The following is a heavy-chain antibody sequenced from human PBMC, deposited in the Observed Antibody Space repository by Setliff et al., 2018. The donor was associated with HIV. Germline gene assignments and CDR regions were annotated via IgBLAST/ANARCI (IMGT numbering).Heavy chain of an antibody. CDR1: GYSISSGYY. J-gene: IGHJ5*02. D-gene: IGHD6-19*01. CDR2: IYHNGIT. CDR3: ARHNWQWTMGPNWFDP. Sequence: SETLSLTCGVSGYSISSGYYWGWIRQPPGKGLEWIGSIYHNGITYYNPSLKSRVTISVDTSKNQFSLKLSSVTAADTAVYYCARHNWQWTMGPNWFDPWGQGTLVTVSS. V-gene: IGHV4-38-2*01.